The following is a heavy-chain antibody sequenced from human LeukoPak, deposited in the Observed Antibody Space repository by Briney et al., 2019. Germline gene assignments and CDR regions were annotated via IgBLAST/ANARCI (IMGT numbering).Heavy chain of an antibody. CDR3: AIVTGTTDYSMDV. D-gene: IGHD1-7*01. CDR2: INHSGST. J-gene: IGHJ6*02. V-gene: IGHV4-31*03. CDR1: GGSISSGGYY. Sequence: PSQTLSLTCTVSGGSISSGGYYWSWIRQPPGKGLEWIGEINHSGSTNYNPSLKSRVTISVDTSKNQFSLKLSSVTAADTAVYYCAIVTGTTDYSMDVWGQGTTVTVSS.